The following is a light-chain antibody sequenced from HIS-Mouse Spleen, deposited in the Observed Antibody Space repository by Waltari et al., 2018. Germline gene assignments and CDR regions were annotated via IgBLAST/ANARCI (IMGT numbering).Light chain of an antibody. J-gene: IGLJ2*01. V-gene: IGLV3-10*01. CDR2: EDS. CDR3: YSTDRSGNHRV. CDR1: ALPKEY. Sequence: SYELTQPPSVSVSPGQTARITCSGDALPKEYAYWYPQKSGQAPVLVIYEDSKRPSGSPERFSGCSSGTIATLTISGAQVEDEADYYCYSTDRSGNHRVFGGGTKLTVL.